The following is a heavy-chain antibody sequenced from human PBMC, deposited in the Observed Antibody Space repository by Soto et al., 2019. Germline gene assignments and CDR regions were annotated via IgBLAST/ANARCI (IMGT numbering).Heavy chain of an antibody. CDR1: GFTFSSYA. CDR3: ARDREDAFDI. D-gene: IGHD1-26*01. Sequence: GESLKISCAASGFTFSSYAMHWVRQAPGKGLEWVAVISYDGSNKYYADSVKVRFTISRDNSKNTLYLQMNSLRAEDTAVYYCARDREDAFDIWGQGTMVTVSS. J-gene: IGHJ3*02. CDR2: ISYDGSNK. V-gene: IGHV3-30*04.